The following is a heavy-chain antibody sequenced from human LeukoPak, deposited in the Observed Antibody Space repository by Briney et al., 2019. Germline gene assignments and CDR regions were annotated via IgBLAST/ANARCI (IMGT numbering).Heavy chain of an antibody. CDR1: GYTFTSYG. Sequence: GASVKVSSKASGYTFTSYGISWVRQAPGQGLERMGWISAYNGNTYYTPNLQGRVTMTTDTTTSTAYMEPRSLSSDDMAVYYCARDNLAAIAGWGLDYWGQGTLVSVSS. V-gene: IGHV1-18*03. CDR3: ARDNLAAIAGWGLDY. J-gene: IGHJ4*02. CDR2: ISAYNGNT. D-gene: IGHD2-15*01.